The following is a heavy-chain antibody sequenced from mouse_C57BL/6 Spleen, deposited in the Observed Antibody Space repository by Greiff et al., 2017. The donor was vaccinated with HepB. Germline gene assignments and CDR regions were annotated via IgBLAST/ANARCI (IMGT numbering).Heavy chain of an antibody. CDR1: GYTFTSYW. CDR3: ARGITTVVAYYFDY. CDR2: IDPSDSET. J-gene: IGHJ2*01. Sequence: QVQLQQSGAELVRPGSSVKLSCKASGYTFTSYWMHWVKQRPIQGLEWIGNIDPSDSETHYNQKFKDKATLTVDKSSSTAYMQLSSLTSEDSAVYYCARGITTVVAYYFDYWGQSTTLTVSS. V-gene: IGHV1-52*01. D-gene: IGHD1-1*01.